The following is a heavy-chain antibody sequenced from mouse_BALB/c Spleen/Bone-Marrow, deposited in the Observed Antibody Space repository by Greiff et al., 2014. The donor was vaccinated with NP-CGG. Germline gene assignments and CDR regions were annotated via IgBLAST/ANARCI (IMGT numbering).Heavy chain of an antibody. Sequence: QVQLKESGPELVKPGASGKMSCKASGYTFTGYGMSWVKQRTGQGLEWIGEVYPGSGSIYYNEKLKGKSTLTADKSSNTAYMQLSSQTSKDSAVYFCTNRGKVRRHYYAMDYWGQGTSVTVSS. CDR1: GYTFTGYG. V-gene: IGHV1-81*01. CDR3: TNRGKVRRHYYAMDY. J-gene: IGHJ4*01. CDR2: VYPGSGSI. D-gene: IGHD2-14*01.